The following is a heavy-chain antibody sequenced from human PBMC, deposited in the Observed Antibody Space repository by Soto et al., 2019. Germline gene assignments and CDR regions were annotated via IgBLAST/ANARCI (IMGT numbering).Heavy chain of an antibody. V-gene: IGHV3-11*06. D-gene: IGHD2-2*01. CDR3: ARDRGGYCSSTSCYDGMDV. J-gene: IGHJ6*02. CDR1: GFAFSDYY. CDR2: ISSSSSYT. Sequence: LRLSCAASGFAFSDYYMSWIRQAPGKGLEWVSYISSSSSYTNYADSVKGRFTISRDNAKNSLHLQMNSLRAEDTAVYYCARDRGGYCSSTSCYDGMDVWGQGTTVTVSS.